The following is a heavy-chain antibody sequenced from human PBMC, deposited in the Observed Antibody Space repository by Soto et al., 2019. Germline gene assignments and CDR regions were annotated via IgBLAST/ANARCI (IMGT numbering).Heavy chain of an antibody. D-gene: IGHD2-8*02. V-gene: IGHV1-3*01. J-gene: IGHJ3*01. CDR2: INPDNGNT. CDR3: AREILAVGPRANDAFDV. CDR1: GFSFSDNL. Sequence: QVQLVQTGAEVRKPGASVNISCRASGFSFSDNLINWVRQAPGQSLEWMGWINPDNGNTRYSQTFPGGVTISRHSSASIAYVEGSDRTSEDTAVYSCAREILAVGPRANDAFDVWGQGTMVTASS.